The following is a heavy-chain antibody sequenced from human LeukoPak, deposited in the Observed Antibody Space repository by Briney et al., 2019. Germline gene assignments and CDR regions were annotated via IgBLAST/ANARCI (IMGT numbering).Heavy chain of an antibody. D-gene: IGHD3-10*01. CDR1: GYTLTESS. Sequence: ASVKVSRKVSGYTLTESSMHWVRQAPGKGLEWMGGFDPEDGETMYAQKFQGRVTMTRNTSISTAYMELSSLRSEDTAVYYCARGSRFGELYYMDVWGKGTTVTISS. V-gene: IGHV1-24*01. CDR3: ARGSRFGELYYMDV. CDR2: FDPEDGET. J-gene: IGHJ6*03.